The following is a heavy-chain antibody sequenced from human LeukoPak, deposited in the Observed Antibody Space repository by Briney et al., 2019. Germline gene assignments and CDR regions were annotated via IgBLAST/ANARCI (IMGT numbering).Heavy chain of an antibody. CDR1: GFTFSGSA. CDR2: IRSKANSYAT. V-gene: IGHV3-73*01. Sequence: GGSLRLSCAASGFTFSGSAMHWVRQASGKGLEWVGRIRSKANSYATAYAASVKGRFTISRDDSKNTTYLQMNSLKTEDTAVYYCAKASLYDILTGCFDYWGQGTLVTVSS. D-gene: IGHD3-9*01. J-gene: IGHJ4*02. CDR3: AKASLYDILTGCFDY.